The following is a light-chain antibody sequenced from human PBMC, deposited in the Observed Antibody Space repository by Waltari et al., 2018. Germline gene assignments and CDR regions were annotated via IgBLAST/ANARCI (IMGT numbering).Light chain of an antibody. Sequence: QSVLTQPPSMSGAPGQRVTIPCTGSSSNIGAGHDVHWYQVFPGTAPKLPIYGNNNRPSGVPDRFSGSKSDTSASLAIGGLQAEDEADYYCQSFDIRLSGGVVFGGGTKVTVL. CDR1: SSNIGAGHD. CDR2: GNN. V-gene: IGLV1-40*01. J-gene: IGLJ3*02. CDR3: QSFDIRLSGGVV.